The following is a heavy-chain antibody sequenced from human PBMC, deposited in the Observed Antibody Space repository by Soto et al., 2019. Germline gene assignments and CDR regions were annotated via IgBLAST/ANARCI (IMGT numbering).Heavy chain of an antibody. CDR1: GYTFTSYG. CDR2: ISAYNGNT. Sequence: GASVKVSCKASGYTFTSYGISWVRQAPGQGLEWMGWISAYNGNTNYAQKLQGRVTMTTDTSTSTAYMELRSLRSDDTAVYYCARVGPFGGVNPSLIILQWPYYGMDVWGQGTTVTVSS. CDR3: ARVGPFGGVNPSLIILQWPYYGMDV. J-gene: IGHJ6*02. D-gene: IGHD3-16*01. V-gene: IGHV1-18*01.